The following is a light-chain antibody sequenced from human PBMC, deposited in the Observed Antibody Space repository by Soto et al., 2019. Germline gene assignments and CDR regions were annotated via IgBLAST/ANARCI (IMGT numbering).Light chain of an antibody. V-gene: IGKV1-9*01. CDR1: QGISSN. CDR3: QQFNSYPIT. Sequence: DIQLTQSPSFLSASVGDIVTITCRASQGISSNLAWYQQKPGKAPKIMIYAASTLQSGVPSRFSGSGSGTEFTLTISSLQPEDFATYYCQQFNSYPITLGQGTRLEIK. CDR2: AAS. J-gene: IGKJ5*01.